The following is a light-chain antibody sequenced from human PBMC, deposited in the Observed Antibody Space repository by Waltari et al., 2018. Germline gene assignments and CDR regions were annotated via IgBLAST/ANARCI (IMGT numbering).Light chain of an antibody. CDR1: NIGLNS. CDR2: YDR. Sequence: YVLTQSPSVSVAPGETAWLTCGGTNIGLNSVHWYQQTAGQAPVLVISYDRDRPSGIPERFSGSSSGNTATLTISRVEAGDEADYYCQVWDRNPDRSRSVIFGGGTKLTVL. V-gene: IGLV3-21*04. CDR3: QVWDRNPDRSRSVI. J-gene: IGLJ2*01.